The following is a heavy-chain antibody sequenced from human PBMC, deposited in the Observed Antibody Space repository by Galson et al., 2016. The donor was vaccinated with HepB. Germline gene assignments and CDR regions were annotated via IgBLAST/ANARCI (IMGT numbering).Heavy chain of an antibody. D-gene: IGHD3/OR15-3a*01. CDR3: SRTWTDVWTPDLDY. Sequence: SVKVSCKASGYTFTAYHMHWVRQAPGQGLEWVGCINSNSGGTKYAKKVKGRVTMTGDTSINTAYMELSSLRSDDTAVYYCSRTWTDVWTPDLDYWGQGTLVTVSS. CDR2: INSNSGGT. V-gene: IGHV1-2*02. CDR1: GYTFTAYH. J-gene: IGHJ4*02.